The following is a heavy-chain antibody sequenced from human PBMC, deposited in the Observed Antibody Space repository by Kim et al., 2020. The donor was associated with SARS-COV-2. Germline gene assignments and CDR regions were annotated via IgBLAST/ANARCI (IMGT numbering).Heavy chain of an antibody. CDR1: GFTFSSYW. J-gene: IGHJ3*02. CDR2: INSDGSST. Sequence: GGSLRLSCAASGFTFSSYWMHWVRQAPGKGLVWVSRINSDGSSTSYADSVKGRFTISRDNAKNTLYLQMNSLRAEDTAVYYCARVFGAPTFPSSSWMPDDAFDIWGQGTMVTVSS. CDR3: ARVFGAPTFPSSSWMPDDAFDI. V-gene: IGHV3-74*01. D-gene: IGHD6-13*01.